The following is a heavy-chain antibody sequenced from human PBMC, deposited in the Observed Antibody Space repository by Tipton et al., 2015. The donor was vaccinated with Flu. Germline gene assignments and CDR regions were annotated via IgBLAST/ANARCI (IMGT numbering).Heavy chain of an antibody. Sequence: QSGAEVKKPGASVKVSCKASGYIFTGYYLYWVRQAPGQGLEWMGWINPNSGGTNYAQKFQGRVTMTRDTSISTAYMELSSLRSDDTAVYYCGRVWNPHTIDDWGQGTLVTVSS. J-gene: IGHJ4*02. V-gene: IGHV1-2*02. CDR1: GYIFTGYY. CDR3: GRVWNPHTIDD. CDR2: INPNSGGT. D-gene: IGHD1-1*01.